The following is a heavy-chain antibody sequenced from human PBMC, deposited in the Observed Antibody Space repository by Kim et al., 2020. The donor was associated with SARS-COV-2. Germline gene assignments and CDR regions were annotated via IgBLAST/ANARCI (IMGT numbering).Heavy chain of an antibody. V-gene: IGHV4-39*01. Sequence: SETLSLTCTVSGGSISSSSYYWGWIRQPPGKGLEWIGSIYYSGSTYYNPSLKSRVTISVDTSKNQFSLKLSSVTAADTAVYYCARSTLYEDSGYYWGQGTLVTVSS. CDR3: ARSTLYEDSGYY. CDR1: GGSISSSSYY. CDR2: IYYSGST. D-gene: IGHD5-12*01. J-gene: IGHJ4*02.